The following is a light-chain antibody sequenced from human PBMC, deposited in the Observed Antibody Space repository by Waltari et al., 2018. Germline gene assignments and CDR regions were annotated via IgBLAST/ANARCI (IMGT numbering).Light chain of an antibody. CDR2: EDS. CDR1: NIGSKS. V-gene: IGLV3-21*03. CDR3: QVWDSSSDHVV. Sequence: SYVLTQPPSVSVAPGKTARITCGGNNIGSKSVHWYQQKPGQAPVLVVYEDSDRPSGIPERFSGSNSGTTATLTISRVEAGDEADYCCQVWDSSSDHVVFGGGTKLTVL. J-gene: IGLJ2*01.